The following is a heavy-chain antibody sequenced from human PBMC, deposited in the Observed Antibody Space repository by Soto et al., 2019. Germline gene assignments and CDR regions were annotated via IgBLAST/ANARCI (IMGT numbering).Heavy chain of an antibody. CDR1: GFTFSSCT. Sequence: EVHLVESGGGLVKPGGSLRLSCTVSGFTFSSCTMNWARQAPGKGLEWVSSISPSSGHIYYADSVKGRFTISRDNAKNSLFLQMNSLRGEDTAVYYCSGCSGGACHKNYGMDVWGQGTTVTVSS. J-gene: IGHJ6*02. D-gene: IGHD2-15*01. CDR3: SGCSGGACHKNYGMDV. CDR2: ISPSSGHI. V-gene: IGHV3-21*06.